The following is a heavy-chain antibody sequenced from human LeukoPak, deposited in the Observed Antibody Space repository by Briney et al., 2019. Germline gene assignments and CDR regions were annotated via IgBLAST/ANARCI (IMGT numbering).Heavy chain of an antibody. D-gene: IGHD3-9*01. CDR1: GFPFSSYA. CDR2: INGGNGNTYYA. J-gene: IGHJ4*02. V-gene: IGHV3-23*01. Sequence: TGGSLRLSCAASGFPFSSYAMSWVRQSPGKGLEWVSAINGGNGNTYYAYYADSVRGRFTISRDSSKNTLYLQMNSLRAEDTAVYYCAKFYDILTGYFDYWGQGTLVTVSS. CDR3: AKFYDILTGYFDY.